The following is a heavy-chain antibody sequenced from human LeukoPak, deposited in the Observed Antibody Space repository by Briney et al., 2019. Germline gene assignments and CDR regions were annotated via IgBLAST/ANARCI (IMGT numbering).Heavy chain of an antibody. Sequence: GGSLRLSCVASGFTFSSYGMHWVRQAPGKGLEWVAVISYDGSNKYYADSVKGRFTISRDNSKNTLYLQMNSLRAEDTAVYYCAKEEPAAIVSGMDVWGQGTTVTVSS. CDR1: GFTFSSYG. D-gene: IGHD2-2*01. J-gene: IGHJ6*02. CDR2: ISYDGSNK. CDR3: AKEEPAAIVSGMDV. V-gene: IGHV3-30*18.